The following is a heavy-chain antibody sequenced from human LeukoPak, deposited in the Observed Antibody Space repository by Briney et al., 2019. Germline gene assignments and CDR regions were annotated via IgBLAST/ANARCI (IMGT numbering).Heavy chain of an antibody. CDR3: ATTELYSGSYGR. V-gene: IGHV3-48*04. D-gene: IGHD1-26*01. Sequence: GGSLRLSCAASGFTFSSYSMNWVRQAPGKGLEWVSYISSSSGTIYYTDSVKGRFTISRDNAKNSLYLQMNSLRAEDTAVYYCATTELYSGSYGRWGQGTMVTVSS. CDR2: ISSSSGTI. J-gene: IGHJ3*01. CDR1: GFTFSSYS.